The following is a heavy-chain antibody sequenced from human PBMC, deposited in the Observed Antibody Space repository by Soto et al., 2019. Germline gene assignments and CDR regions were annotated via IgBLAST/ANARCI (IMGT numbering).Heavy chain of an antibody. CDR2: IYSGGST. Sequence: EVQLVESGGGLIQPGGSLRLSCAASGFTVSSNYMSWVRQAPGKGLEWVSVIYSGGSTYYADSVKGRFTISRDNSKNTLYLQMNSLRAEDTAVYYCARGGYYYDSSGYYRRHDAFDIWGQGTMVTVSS. D-gene: IGHD3-22*01. V-gene: IGHV3-53*01. J-gene: IGHJ3*02. CDR1: GFTVSSNY. CDR3: ARGGYYYDSSGYYRRHDAFDI.